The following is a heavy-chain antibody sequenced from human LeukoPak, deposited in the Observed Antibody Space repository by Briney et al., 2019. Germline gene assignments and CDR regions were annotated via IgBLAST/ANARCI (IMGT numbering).Heavy chain of an antibody. CDR3: AKDLGGGSGCYDL. Sequence: GGSLRLSCAASGFTFSNYWMSWVRQAPGKGLEWVANIKQDGSEKYYADSVQGRFTISRDNSKNTLYLQMNSLRAEDTAVYYCAKDLGGGSGCYDLWGRGTLVTVSS. CDR2: IKQDGSEK. CDR1: GFTFSNYW. J-gene: IGHJ2*01. D-gene: IGHD6-19*01. V-gene: IGHV3-7*01.